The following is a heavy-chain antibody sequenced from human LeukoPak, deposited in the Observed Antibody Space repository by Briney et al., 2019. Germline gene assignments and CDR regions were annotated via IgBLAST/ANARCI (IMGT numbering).Heavy chain of an antibody. Sequence: GASVKVSCKASGYTFTSYGISWVRQAPGQGLEWMGWISAYNGNTNYAQKLQGRVTMTTDTSTSTAYMELRSLRSDDTAVYYCARGWSYYDSSGYESDAFDIWGQGTMVTVSS. CDR2: ISAYNGNT. CDR1: GYTFTSYG. CDR3: ARGWSYYDSSGYESDAFDI. V-gene: IGHV1-18*01. J-gene: IGHJ3*02. D-gene: IGHD3-22*01.